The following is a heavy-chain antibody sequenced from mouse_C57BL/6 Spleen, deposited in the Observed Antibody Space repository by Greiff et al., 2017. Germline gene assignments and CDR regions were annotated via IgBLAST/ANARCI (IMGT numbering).Heavy chain of an antibody. CDR1: GYTFTSYW. CDR3: ARPSSGTGGYYAMDY. CDR2: IHPNSGST. J-gene: IGHJ4*01. Sequence: QVQLQQPGAELVKPGASVKLSCKASGYTFTSYWMHWVKQRPGQGLEWIGMIHPNSGSTNYNEKFKSKATLTVDKSSSTAYMQLSSLPSEDSAVYYCARPSSGTGGYYAMDYGCQGTSVTGSS. V-gene: IGHV1-64*01. D-gene: IGHD2-14*01.